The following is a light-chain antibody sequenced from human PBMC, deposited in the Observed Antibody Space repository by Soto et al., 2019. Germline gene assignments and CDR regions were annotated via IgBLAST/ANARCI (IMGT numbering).Light chain of an antibody. CDR1: QSVSSY. Sequence: EIVLTQSPATLSLSPGERATLSCRASQSVSSYLAWYQQKPGQAPRLLIYDASNRATGIPARFSGSGSGTDLTLTISSLEPEDFAVYYCQQRSNWPPITFGQGTKVDIK. J-gene: IGKJ1*01. V-gene: IGKV3-11*01. CDR2: DAS. CDR3: QQRSNWPPIT.